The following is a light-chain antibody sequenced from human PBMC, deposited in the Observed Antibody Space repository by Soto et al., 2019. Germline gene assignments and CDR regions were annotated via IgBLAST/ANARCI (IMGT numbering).Light chain of an antibody. CDR3: QSYDSSLRGSDVV. V-gene: IGLV1-40*01. CDR1: SSNIGAGYD. Sequence: QSVLTQPPSVSGAPGQRVTISCTGSSSNIGAGYDVHWYRQLPGTAPKLLIYGNSNRPSGVPDRFSGSKSGTSASLAITGLQVEDDADYYCQSYDSSLRGSDVVFGGGTKVSVL. CDR2: GNS. J-gene: IGLJ2*01.